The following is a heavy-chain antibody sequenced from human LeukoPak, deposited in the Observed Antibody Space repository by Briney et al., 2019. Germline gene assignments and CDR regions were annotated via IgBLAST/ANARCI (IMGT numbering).Heavy chain of an antibody. D-gene: IGHD2/OR15-2a*01. Sequence: GGSLRLSCAASGFTFSSYAMHWVRQAPGKGLEGVAVISYDGSNKYYADSVKGRFTISRDNSKNTLYLQMNSLRAEDTAVYYCARGPTSEIDYWGQGTLVTVSS. CDR1: GFTFSSYA. J-gene: IGHJ4*02. CDR3: ARGPTSEIDY. CDR2: ISYDGSNK. V-gene: IGHV3-30-3*01.